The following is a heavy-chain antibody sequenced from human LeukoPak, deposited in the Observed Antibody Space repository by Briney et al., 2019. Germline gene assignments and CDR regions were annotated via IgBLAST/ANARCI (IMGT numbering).Heavy chain of an antibody. CDR1: GGSFSGYY. CDR3: ARGNEREYQLLFNWFDP. J-gene: IGHJ5*02. V-gene: IGHV4-34*01. CDR2: INHSGST. Sequence: SETLSLTCAVYGGSFSGYYWSWIRQPPGKGLEWIGEINHSGSTNYNPSLKSRVTISVDTSKNQFSLKLGSVTAADTAVYYCARGNEREYQLLFNWFDPWGQGTLVTVSS. D-gene: IGHD2-2*01.